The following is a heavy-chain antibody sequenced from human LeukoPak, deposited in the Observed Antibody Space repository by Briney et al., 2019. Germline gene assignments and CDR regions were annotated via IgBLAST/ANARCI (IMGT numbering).Heavy chain of an antibody. CDR1: GFTVSGNY. Sequence: GGSLRLSCAASGFTVSGNYMSWVRQAPGKGLEWVANIKPDGSEKNYVDSVKGRFTISRDNAENSLYLQMNSLRDADTAVYYCARDNVAAPGGDYWGQGTLVTVSS. V-gene: IGHV3-7*04. D-gene: IGHD6-25*01. CDR3: ARDNVAAPGGDY. J-gene: IGHJ4*02. CDR2: IKPDGSEK.